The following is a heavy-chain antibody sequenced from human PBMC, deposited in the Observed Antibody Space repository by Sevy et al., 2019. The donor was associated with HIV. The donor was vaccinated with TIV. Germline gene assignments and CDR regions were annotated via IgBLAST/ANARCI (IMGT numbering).Heavy chain of an antibody. CDR3: ARGGGYCSSTSCSPSYYYYGMDV. V-gene: IGHV1-69*13. CDR1: GGTFSSYA. CDR2: IIPIFGTA. J-gene: IGHJ6*02. Sequence: ASVKVSCKASGGTFSSYAISWVRQAPGQGLEWMGGIIPIFGTANYAQKFQGRVTITADESTSTAYLELSSLRSEDTAVDYFARGGGYCSSTSCSPSYYYYGMDVWGQGTTVTVSS. D-gene: IGHD2-2*01.